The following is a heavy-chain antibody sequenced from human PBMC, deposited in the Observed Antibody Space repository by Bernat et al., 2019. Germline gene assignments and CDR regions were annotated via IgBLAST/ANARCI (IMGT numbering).Heavy chain of an antibody. Sequence: EVQLVESGGGLVQPGGSLRLSCAASGFTFSSYSMNWVRQAPGKGLEWVAYISTSSNTLDYADSVKGRFTVSRDNARNSLFLQMNSLRDEDTAMYYCARLRGYSYGYADFWGQGTVVTVSS. CDR3: ARLRGYSYGYADF. D-gene: IGHD5-18*01. V-gene: IGHV3-48*02. CDR2: ISTSSNTL. CDR1: GFTFSSYS. J-gene: IGHJ4*02.